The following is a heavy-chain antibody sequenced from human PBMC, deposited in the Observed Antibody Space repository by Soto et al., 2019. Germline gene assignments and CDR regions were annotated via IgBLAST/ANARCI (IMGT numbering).Heavy chain of an antibody. Sequence: TGGSLRLSCAASGFTFSSYSMNWVRQAPGKGLEWVSSISSSSSYIYYADSVKGRFTISRDNAKNSLYLQMNSLRAEDTAVYYCARETGYSSSWSTQAPFDYWGQGTLVTVSS. CDR1: GFTFSSYS. CDR3: ARETGYSSSWSTQAPFDY. J-gene: IGHJ4*02. D-gene: IGHD6-13*01. V-gene: IGHV3-21*01. CDR2: ISSSSSYI.